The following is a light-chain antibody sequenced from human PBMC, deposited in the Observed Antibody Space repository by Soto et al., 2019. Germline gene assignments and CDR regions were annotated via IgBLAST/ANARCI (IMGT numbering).Light chain of an antibody. J-gene: IGKJ1*01. CDR2: AAS. CDR3: QQSYSTPET. Sequence: DIQMTHSPSTLSASVGDRVTRTCRASQSISSYLNWYQQKPGKAPKLLIYAASSLQSGVPSRFSGSGSGTDFTLTISSLKPEDFATYDCQQSYSTPETFGQVTIVEIK. V-gene: IGKV1-39*01. CDR1: QSISSY.